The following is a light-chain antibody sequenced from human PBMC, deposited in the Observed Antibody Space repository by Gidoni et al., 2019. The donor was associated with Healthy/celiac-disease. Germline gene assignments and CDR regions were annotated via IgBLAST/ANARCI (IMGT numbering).Light chain of an antibody. Sequence: SYELTQPPSVSVSPGQTASITCSEATLGDKYACWYQQKPGQSPVLVIYQDSKRPSGIPGRFSGSNSGNTATLTISGTQAMDEADYYCQAWESSTGGVFGGGTKLTVL. CDR2: QDS. CDR3: QAWESSTGGV. CDR1: TLGDKY. V-gene: IGLV3-1*01. J-gene: IGLJ2*01.